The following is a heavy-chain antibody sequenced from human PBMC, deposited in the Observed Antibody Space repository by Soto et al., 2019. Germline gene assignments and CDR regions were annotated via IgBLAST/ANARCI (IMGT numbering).Heavy chain of an antibody. CDR1: GGSISSYY. V-gene: IGHV4-59*01. Sequence: PSETLSLTCTVSGGSISSYYWSWIRQPPGKGLEWIGYIYYSGSTNYNPSLKSRVTISVDTSKNQFSLKLSSVTAADTAVYYFARESDYGDYGEYYFDYWGQGTLVTVSS. CDR3: ARESDYGDYGEYYFDY. J-gene: IGHJ4*02. CDR2: IYYSGST. D-gene: IGHD4-17*01.